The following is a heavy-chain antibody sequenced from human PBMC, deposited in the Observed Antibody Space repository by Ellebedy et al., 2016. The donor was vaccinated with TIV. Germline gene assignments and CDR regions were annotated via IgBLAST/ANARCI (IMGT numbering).Heavy chain of an antibody. J-gene: IGHJ4*02. V-gene: IGHV3-11*03. CDR3: ARGDGGDSGTLGY. Sequence: GESLKISXAASGFIFSDYYMNWIRQAPGKGLEWVSYISCSTIYTNYADSVKGRFTISRDNAKNSLYLQINSLRAEDTAVYYCARGDGGDSGTLGYWGQGTLVTVSS. CDR2: ISCSTIYT. CDR1: GFIFSDYY. D-gene: IGHD4-23*01.